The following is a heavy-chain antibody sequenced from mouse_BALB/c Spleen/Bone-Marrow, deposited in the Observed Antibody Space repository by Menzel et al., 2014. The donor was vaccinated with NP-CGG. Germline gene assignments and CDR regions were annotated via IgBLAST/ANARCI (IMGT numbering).Heavy chain of an antibody. Sequence: EVQLQQSGGGLVQPGGSLKLSCATSGFTFSDYYMYWVRQTPEKRLEWVAYISNGGGSTYYPDTVKGRFTISRDNAKNTLYQQMSRLKSEDTAMYYCARQGAYSYFDYWGQGTTLTVSS. V-gene: IGHV5-12*02. CDR3: ARQGAYSYFDY. J-gene: IGHJ2*01. CDR1: GFTFSDYY. D-gene: IGHD2-10*01. CDR2: ISNGGGST.